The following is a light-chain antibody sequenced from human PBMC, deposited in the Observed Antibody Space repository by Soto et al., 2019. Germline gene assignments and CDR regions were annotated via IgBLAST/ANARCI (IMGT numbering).Light chain of an antibody. Sequence: EVVLTQSPVTLSLSPGERATLSCRASQSVDTFLAWYQQKPGQAPMLLIYDTSNRATGIPARFSGTGSWTDFALPISSGEPEDFSVYYCQHRTNWPRTFGQGTKLDIK. CDR1: QSVDTF. CDR3: QHRTNWPRT. V-gene: IGKV3-11*01. J-gene: IGKJ2*01. CDR2: DTS.